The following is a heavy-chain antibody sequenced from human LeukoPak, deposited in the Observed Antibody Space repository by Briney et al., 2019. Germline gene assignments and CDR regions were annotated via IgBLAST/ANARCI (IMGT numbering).Heavy chain of an antibody. V-gene: IGHV4-38-2*02. CDR2: IYHSGST. CDR1: GYSISSGYY. D-gene: IGHD2-15*01. Sequence: PSETLSLTCTVSGYSISSGYYWTWIRQPPGKGLEWIGNIYHSGSTYNNPSLKSRVTISVDTSKNQFSLKLSSVTAADTAVYYCARAAVVVAALSWFDPWGQGTLVTVSS. J-gene: IGHJ5*02. CDR3: ARAAVVVAALSWFDP.